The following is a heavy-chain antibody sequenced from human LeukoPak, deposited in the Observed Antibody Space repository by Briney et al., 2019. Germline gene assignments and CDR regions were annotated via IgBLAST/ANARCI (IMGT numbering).Heavy chain of an antibody. Sequence: ASVKVSCKASGFTFTSSAVQWVRQARGQRLEWIGWIVVGSGNTNYAQKFQERVTITRDMSTSTAYMELSSLRSEDTAVYYCAADGSWSGHDAFDIWGQGTMVTVSS. D-gene: IGHD3-3*01. V-gene: IGHV1-58*01. CDR1: GFTFTSSA. J-gene: IGHJ3*02. CDR3: AADGSWSGHDAFDI. CDR2: IVVGSGNT.